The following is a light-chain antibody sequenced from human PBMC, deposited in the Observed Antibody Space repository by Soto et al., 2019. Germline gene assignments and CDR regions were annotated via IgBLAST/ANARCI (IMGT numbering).Light chain of an antibody. CDR2: GAS. CDR3: QQSYDAPPT. CDR1: QTINNY. V-gene: IGKV1-39*01. J-gene: IGKJ4*01. Sequence: DIQMTQSPSTLSASVGHRVTITCRASQTINNYLNWYQQKPGKAPKCLIYGASSLQSGVSSRFSGRGSGTDYTLTISSLQPEDFATYYCQQSYDAPPTFGGGTKVEIK.